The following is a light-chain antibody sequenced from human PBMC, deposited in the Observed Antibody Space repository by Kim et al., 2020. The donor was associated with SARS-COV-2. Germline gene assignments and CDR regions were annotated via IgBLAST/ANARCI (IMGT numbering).Light chain of an antibody. J-gene: IGKJ1*01. CDR2: AAS. CDR1: QNSNTW. Sequence: SVGDRVTITCRASQNSNTWLAWYQQKPGKAPKLLIYAASSLQSGVPSRFSGSGSGTAFTLTIARLQPDDSATYYCQQANSFPPFTFGQGTKVDIK. CDR3: QQANSFPPFT. V-gene: IGKV1-12*01.